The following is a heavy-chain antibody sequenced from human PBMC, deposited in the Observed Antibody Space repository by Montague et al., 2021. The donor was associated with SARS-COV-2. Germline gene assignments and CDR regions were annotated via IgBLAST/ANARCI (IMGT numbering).Heavy chain of an antibody. Sequence: SLRLSCAASVFTVSIYWLSWVRQAPGKGLEWVANIKQDVSEQYYMYSXEVLFPISRYNAKNSLFLQMNSLRAEDTAVSYCARASGSSWDFDYWGQGTLVTVSS. D-gene: IGHD6-13*01. V-gene: IGHV3-7*01. CDR3: ARASGSSWDFDY. CDR1: VFTVSIYW. J-gene: IGHJ4*02. CDR2: IKQDVSEQ.